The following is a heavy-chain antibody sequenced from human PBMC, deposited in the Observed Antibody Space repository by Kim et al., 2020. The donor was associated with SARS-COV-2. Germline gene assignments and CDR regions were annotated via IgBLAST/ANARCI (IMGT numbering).Heavy chain of an antibody. CDR2: ISNSSSNI. J-gene: IGHJ6*02. Sequence: GGSLRLSCAASGFTFSSYSMNWVRQAPGKGLEWVSSISNSSSNIYYADSVKGRFTISRDNAKNSLYLQMNSLRAEDTAVYYCAREPYGDYSPCYYGMDVWGQGTTVTVSS. D-gene: IGHD4-17*01. V-gene: IGHV3-21*01. CDR3: AREPYGDYSPCYYGMDV. CDR1: GFTFSSYS.